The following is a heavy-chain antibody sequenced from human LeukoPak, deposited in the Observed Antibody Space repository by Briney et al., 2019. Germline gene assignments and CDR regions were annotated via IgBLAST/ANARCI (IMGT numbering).Heavy chain of an antibody. CDR2: MYYSGST. CDR3: ARSYSYGLYYYYYMDV. D-gene: IGHD5-18*01. J-gene: IGHJ6*03. Sequence: SETLSLTCTVSGGSISSYYWSWIRQPPGKGLEWIGYMYYSGSTNYNPSLKSRVTISVDTSKNQFSLKLSSVTAADTAVYYCARSYSYGLYYYYYMDVWGKGTTVTISS. V-gene: IGHV4-59*12. CDR1: GGSISSYY.